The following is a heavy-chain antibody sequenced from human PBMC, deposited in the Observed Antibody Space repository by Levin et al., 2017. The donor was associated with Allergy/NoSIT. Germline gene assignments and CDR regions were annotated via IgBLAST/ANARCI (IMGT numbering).Heavy chain of an antibody. CDR3: ARDAVKNGYNWDYFDY. D-gene: IGHD5-24*01. CDR1: GFTFSDSA. V-gene: IGHV3-30*04. CDR2: ISYDGEKK. Sequence: LSLTCAAAGFTFSDSAVHWVRQAPGKGLEWVALISYDGEKKYYTDSVKGRFTISRDNSENTLYLEMNSLTTEDTAVYYCARDAVKNGYNWDYFDYWGQGTLVTVSS. J-gene: IGHJ4*02.